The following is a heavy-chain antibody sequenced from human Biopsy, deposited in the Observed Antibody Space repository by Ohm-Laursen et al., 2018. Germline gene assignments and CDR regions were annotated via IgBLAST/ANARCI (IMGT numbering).Heavy chain of an antibody. CDR1: GDSVSNNIAA. Sequence: SETLSLTCAISGDSVSNNIAAWNWIRQSPSGGLEWLGRTYYRTKWYNDYGLFVKSRISISPDTSKNQFSLQLKSVTPEDTAVYYCARETPTGIPFNWFDPWGQGTLVTVSS. V-gene: IGHV6-1*01. J-gene: IGHJ5*02. CDR2: TYYRTKWYN. CDR3: ARETPTGIPFNWFDP. D-gene: IGHD1-1*01.